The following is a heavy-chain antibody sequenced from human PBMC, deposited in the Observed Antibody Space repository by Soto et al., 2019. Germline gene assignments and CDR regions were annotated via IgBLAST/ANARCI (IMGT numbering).Heavy chain of an antibody. CDR3: ARDTGNIYCSGGSCYGSRHDYFDY. CDR1: GFTFSSSG. V-gene: IGHV3-7*01. CDR2: IKQDGSEK. D-gene: IGHD2-15*01. Sequence: QSWCSLKVSCAACGFTFSSSGISWVFKAQGKGLEWVANIKQDGSEKYYVDSVKGRFTISRDNAKNSLYLQMNSLRAEDTAVYYCARDTGNIYCSGGSCYGSRHDYFDYWGQGTLVTVS. J-gene: IGHJ4*02.